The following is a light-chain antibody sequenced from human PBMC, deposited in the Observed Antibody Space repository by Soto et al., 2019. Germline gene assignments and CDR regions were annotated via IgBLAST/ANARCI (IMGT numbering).Light chain of an antibody. V-gene: IGKV1-6*01. CDR2: AAS. CDR3: QQSYSYPWT. Sequence: AIQMTQSPSSLSASVGDTVTITCRASQGIRNDLGWYQQKPGKAPNLLIYAASSLQSGVPSRFSGSGSGTDFTLTISSLQPEDFATYFCQQSYSYPWTFGQGTKVDI. CDR1: QGIRND. J-gene: IGKJ1*01.